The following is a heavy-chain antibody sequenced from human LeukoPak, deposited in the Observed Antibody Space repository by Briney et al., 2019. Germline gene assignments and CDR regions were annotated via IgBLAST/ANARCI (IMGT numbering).Heavy chain of an antibody. Sequence: SETLSLTCAVYGGSFSGYYWSWIRQPPGKGLEWIGEINHSGGTNYTPSIQSRVTISVDTSKNQFSLNLSSVTAADTAVYYCASGRRDGYNRAVGDYWGQGTLVTVSS. J-gene: IGHJ4*02. CDR3: ASGRRDGYNRAVGDY. D-gene: IGHD5-24*01. CDR2: INHSGGT. CDR1: GGSFSGYY. V-gene: IGHV4-34*01.